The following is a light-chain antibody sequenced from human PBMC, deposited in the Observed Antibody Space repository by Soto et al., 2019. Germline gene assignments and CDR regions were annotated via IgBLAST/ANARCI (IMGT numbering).Light chain of an antibody. CDR2: GAS. CDR1: QSVSSSY. J-gene: IGKJ3*01. CDR3: QQYGSSPFG. V-gene: IGKV3-20*01. Sequence: EIVLTQSPGTLSLSPGERATLSCRASQSVSSSYLAWYQQKPGQAPRLLIYGASSRATGIPDRFSGSGSGTDFTLNISRLEPEDFAVYYCQQYGSSPFGFGPGTKVDIK.